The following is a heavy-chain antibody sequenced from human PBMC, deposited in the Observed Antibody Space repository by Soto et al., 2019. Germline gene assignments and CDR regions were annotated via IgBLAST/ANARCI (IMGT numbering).Heavy chain of an antibody. J-gene: IGHJ4*02. CDR3: ASRDPGTSVDY. CDR2: IYRTGST. V-gene: IGHV4-4*02. Sequence: TLSRPCAFSAVSFISNNVLTRLRQPPGQGLEWIGEIYRTGSTNYNPSLKSRVTIPLDKSENQFSLKVTSLTAADTAVYYCASRDPGTSVDYWGQGTLVTVSS. CDR1: AVSFISNNV. D-gene: IGHD1-7*01.